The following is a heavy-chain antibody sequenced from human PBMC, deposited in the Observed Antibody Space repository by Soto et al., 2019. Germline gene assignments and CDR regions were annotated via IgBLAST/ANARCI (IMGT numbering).Heavy chain of an antibody. Sequence: GGSLRLSCAAPGFTFSSYGMHWVRQAPGKGLEWVAVISYDGSNKYYADSVKGRFTISRDNSKNTLYLQMNSLRAEDTAVYYCAKVRSAARSYYFDYWGQGTLVTVSS. CDR1: GFTFSSYG. J-gene: IGHJ4*02. CDR2: ISYDGSNK. CDR3: AKVRSAARSYYFDY. D-gene: IGHD6-6*01. V-gene: IGHV3-30*18.